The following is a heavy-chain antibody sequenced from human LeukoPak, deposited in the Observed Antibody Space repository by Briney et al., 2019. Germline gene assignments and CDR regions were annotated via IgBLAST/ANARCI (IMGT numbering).Heavy chain of an antibody. CDR3: ARGSHKVMVRAKRGGDNWFDP. CDR1: GGSFSGYY. Sequence: PSETLSLTCAVYGGSFSGYYWSWIRQPPGKGLEWIGEINHSGSTNYNPSLKSRVTISVDTSKNQFSLKLSSVTAADTAVYYCARGSHKVMVRAKRGGDNWFDPWGQGTLVTVSS. CDR2: INHSGST. J-gene: IGHJ5*02. V-gene: IGHV4-34*01. D-gene: IGHD3-10*01.